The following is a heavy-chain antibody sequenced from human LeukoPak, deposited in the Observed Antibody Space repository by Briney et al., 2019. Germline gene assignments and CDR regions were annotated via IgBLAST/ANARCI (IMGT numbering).Heavy chain of an antibody. Sequence: GGSLRLSCAASGFTFSSYSMNRVRQAPGKGLEWVSYISSSSSTIYYADSVKGRFTISRDNAKNSLYLQMNSLRAEDTAVYYCARDNYGGNSDSSDYWGQGTLVTVSS. V-gene: IGHV3-48*01. CDR2: ISSSSSTI. CDR3: ARDNYGGNSDSSDY. D-gene: IGHD4-23*01. J-gene: IGHJ4*02. CDR1: GFTFSSYS.